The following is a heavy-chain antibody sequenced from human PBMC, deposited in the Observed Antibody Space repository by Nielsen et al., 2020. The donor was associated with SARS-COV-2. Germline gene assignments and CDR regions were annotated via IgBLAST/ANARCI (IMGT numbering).Heavy chain of an antibody. J-gene: IGHJ3*02. CDR2: IDWDDDK. CDR1: GFSLSTSGMR. D-gene: IGHD2-21*01. V-gene: IGHV2-70*04. Sequence: SGPTLVQPTQTFTLTCTFSGFSLSTSGMRVSWIRQPPGKALEWLARIDWDDDKFYSTSLKTRLTISKDTSKNQVVLTMTNMDPVDTATYYCARSPYSDAFDIWGQGTMVTVSS. CDR3: ARSPYSDAFDI.